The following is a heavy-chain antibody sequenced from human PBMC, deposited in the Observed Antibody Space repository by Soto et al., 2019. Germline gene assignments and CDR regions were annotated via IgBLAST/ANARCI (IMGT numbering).Heavy chain of an antibody. CDR1: GGSISSSSYY. CDR2: IYYSGST. J-gene: IGHJ6*02. Sequence: PSETLSLTCTVSGGSISSSSYYWGWIRQPPGKGLEWIGSIYYSGSTYYNPSLKSRVTISVDTSKNQFSLALTSVTAADTATYYCARLFIVGAPGSYYTGLDVWGQGTTVTVSS. V-gene: IGHV4-39*07. D-gene: IGHD1-26*01. CDR3: ARLFIVGAPGSYYTGLDV.